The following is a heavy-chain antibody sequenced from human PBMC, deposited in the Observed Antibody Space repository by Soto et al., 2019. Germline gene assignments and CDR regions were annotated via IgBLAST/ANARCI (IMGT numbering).Heavy chain of an antibody. CDR3: ARVAGTTSWFDP. CDR1: RGYVNTFH. Sequence: AETLSLTCTVSRGYVNTFHRSWVRQPTGKGPEWIGRTFPNGNTLYNPSLKSRLTISIDTSKNQLPLKLSSGTDADTAVYYGARVAGTTSWFDPWGQGTLVTVSS. J-gene: IGHJ5*02. CDR2: TFPNGNT. D-gene: IGHD1-7*01. V-gene: IGHV4-4*07.